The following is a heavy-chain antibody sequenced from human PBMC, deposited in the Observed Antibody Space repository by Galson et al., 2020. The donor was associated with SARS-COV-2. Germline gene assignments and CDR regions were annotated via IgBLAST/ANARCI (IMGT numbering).Heavy chain of an antibody. V-gene: IGHV3-23*01. Sequence: GESLKISCVASGFRIGDYAMTWVRQAPGKGLAWVSCVSATGDRTYYADSVKGRFTLSRDNSRDTLYLQMNSLRVEDTAIYYCATEQQMFTIQGVYDSWGQGTLVIVSS. D-gene: IGHD3-10*01. J-gene: IGHJ4*02. CDR1: GFRIGDYA. CDR2: VSATGDRT. CDR3: ATEQQMFTIQGVYDS.